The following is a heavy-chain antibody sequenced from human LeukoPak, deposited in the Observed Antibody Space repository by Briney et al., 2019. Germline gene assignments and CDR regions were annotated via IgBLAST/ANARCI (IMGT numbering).Heavy chain of an antibody. J-gene: IGHJ4*02. Sequence: GGSLRLSCVASGFTFSSYAMSWVRQAPGKGLEWVSTISGSGGSTYYEDSMKGRFTISRDNSKNTVYLQMNSLRAEDTAVYFCARFNTADTYYYESSGSYFDYWGQGTLVTVSS. CDR2: ISGSGGST. D-gene: IGHD3-22*01. CDR3: ARFNTADTYYYESSGSYFDY. CDR1: GFTFSSYA. V-gene: IGHV3-23*01.